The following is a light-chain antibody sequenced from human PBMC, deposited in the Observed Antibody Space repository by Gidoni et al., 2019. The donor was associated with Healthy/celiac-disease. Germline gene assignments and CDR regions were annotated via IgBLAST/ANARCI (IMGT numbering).Light chain of an antibody. CDR1: TGAVTSGHY. J-gene: IGLJ3*02. CDR2: DTS. V-gene: IGLV7-46*01. Sequence: QAVVTQEHSLTVSPGGTVTLTCGSSTGAVTSGHYPYWFQQKPGQAPRTLIYDTSNTHSWTPARFSGSLLGGKAALTLSGAQPEDEAEYYCLLSYSGARLWVFGGGTKLTVL. CDR3: LLSYSGARLWV.